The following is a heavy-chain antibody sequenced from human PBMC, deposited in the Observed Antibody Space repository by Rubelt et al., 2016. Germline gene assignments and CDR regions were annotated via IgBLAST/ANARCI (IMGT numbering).Heavy chain of an antibody. CDR2: INHSGST. D-gene: IGHD6-19*01. J-gene: IGHJ4*02. CDR3: ARAGDPQQWLDNYFDY. CDR1: SGSFSGYY. V-gene: IGHV4-34*01. Sequence: QVQLQQWGAGLLKPSETLSLTCAVYSGSFSGYYWTWIRQPPGKGLEWIGEINHSGSTIYNQSLKSRVTISVATSTNQFTLKLSSVTAADTAVYYCARAGDPQQWLDNYFDYWGQGTLVTVSS.